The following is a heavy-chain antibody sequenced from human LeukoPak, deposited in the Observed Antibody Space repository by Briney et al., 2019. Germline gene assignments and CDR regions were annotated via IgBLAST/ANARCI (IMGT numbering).Heavy chain of an antibody. V-gene: IGHV1-24*01. CDR2: FDPEDGET. CDR3: AQQTYDSSGYYRFDY. J-gene: IGHJ4*02. CDR1: GYTLTELS. Sequence: GASVKVSCKVSGYTLTELSMHWVRQAPGKGLEWMGGFDPEDGETIYAQKFQGRVTMTEDTSTDTAYMELSSLRSEDTAVYYCAQQTYDSSGYYRFDYWGQGTLVTVSS. D-gene: IGHD3-22*01.